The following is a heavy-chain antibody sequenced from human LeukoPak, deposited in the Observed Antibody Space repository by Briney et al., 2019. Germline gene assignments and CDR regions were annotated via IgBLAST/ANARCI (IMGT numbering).Heavy chain of an antibody. CDR1: GGSFSGYY. CDR3: ARGRRYYWKPESPLSYYYYMDV. D-gene: IGHD1-20*01. CDR2: INHSGST. J-gene: IGHJ6*03. Sequence: PSETLSLTCAVYGGSFSGYYWSGIRQPPGKGLEWIGEINHSGSTNYNPSLKSRVTISVDTSKNQFSLKLSSVTAADTAVYCCARGRRYYWKPESPLSYYYYMDVWGKGTTVTVSS. V-gene: IGHV4-34*01.